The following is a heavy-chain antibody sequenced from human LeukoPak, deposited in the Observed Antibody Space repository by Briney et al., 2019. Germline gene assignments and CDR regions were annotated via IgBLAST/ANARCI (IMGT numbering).Heavy chain of an antibody. Sequence: SETLSLTCAVSGGSISSGGYYWSWIRQHPGKGLEWIGYIYYSGSTYYNPSLKSRVTISVDTSKNQFSLKLSSVTAADTAVYYCARVLLHSAAAGAYYFDYWGQGTLVTVSS. CDR1: GGSISSGGYY. V-gene: IGHV4-31*11. D-gene: IGHD6-13*01. CDR3: ARVLLHSAAAGAYYFDY. J-gene: IGHJ4*02. CDR2: IYYSGST.